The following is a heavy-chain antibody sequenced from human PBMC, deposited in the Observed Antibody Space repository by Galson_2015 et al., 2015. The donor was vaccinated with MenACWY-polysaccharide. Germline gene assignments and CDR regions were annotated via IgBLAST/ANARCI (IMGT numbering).Heavy chain of an antibody. J-gene: IGHJ6*02. CDR3: AKEIRNPGAREGYYYYGMDV. D-gene: IGHD1-14*01. CDR1: GFTFSSYG. V-gene: IGHV3-30*18. Sequence: SLRLSCAASGFTFSSYGMHWVRQAPGKGLEWVAVISCDGSNKYYADSVKGRFTISRDNSKNTLYLQMNSLRAEDTAVYYCAKEIRNPGAREGYYYYGMDVWGQGTTVTVSS. CDR2: ISCDGSNK.